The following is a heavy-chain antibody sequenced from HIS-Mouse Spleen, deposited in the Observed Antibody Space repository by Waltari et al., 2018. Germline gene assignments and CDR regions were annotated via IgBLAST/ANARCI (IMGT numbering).Heavy chain of an antibody. CDR1: GFTFSSYG. CDR3: AKASSGWLDY. D-gene: IGHD6-19*01. V-gene: IGHV3-30*18. CDR2: IAYDGSNK. Sequence: QVQLVESGGGVVQPGRSLRLSCAASGFTFSSYGMHWVRQAPGKGLVWLEVIAYDGSNKYDADSVKGRFTISRDNSKNTLYLQMNSLRAEDTAVYYCAKASSGWLDYWGQGTLVTVSS. J-gene: IGHJ4*02.